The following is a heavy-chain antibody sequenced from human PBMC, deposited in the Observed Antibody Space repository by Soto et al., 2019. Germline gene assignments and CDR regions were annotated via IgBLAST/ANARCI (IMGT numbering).Heavy chain of an antibody. CDR2: INPNSGGT. Sequence: ASVKVSCKASGYTFTGYYMHWVRQAPGQGLEWMGWINPNSGGTNYAQKFQGRVTMTRDTSISTAYMELSRLRSDDTAVYYCARGSLKEARPYYYGMDVWGQGTTVTVSS. D-gene: IGHD6-6*01. J-gene: IGHJ6*02. V-gene: IGHV1-2*02. CDR1: GYTFTGYY. CDR3: ARGSLKEARPYYYGMDV.